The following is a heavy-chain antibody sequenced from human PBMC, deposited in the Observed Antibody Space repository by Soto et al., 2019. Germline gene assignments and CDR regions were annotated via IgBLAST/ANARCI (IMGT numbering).Heavy chain of an antibody. Sequence: EVQLLESGGGLVQPGGSLRLSCAASGFTFNNYVMSWVRQAPGKGLEWVSAISPSGGTTYYADSVKGRFTISRDNSKNTLDLQMNSLRAEDTAVYYCATDHGYGEVSYWGQGTLVTVSS. J-gene: IGHJ4*02. V-gene: IGHV3-23*01. CDR1: GFTFNNYV. CDR2: ISPSGGTT. CDR3: ATDHGYGEVSY. D-gene: IGHD4-17*01.